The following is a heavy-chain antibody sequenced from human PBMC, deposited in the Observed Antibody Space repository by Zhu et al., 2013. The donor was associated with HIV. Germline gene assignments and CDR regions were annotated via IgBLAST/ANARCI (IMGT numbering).Heavy chain of an antibody. CDR3: AADLGVGAAYYYYYGMDV. CDR1: GFTFTSSA. D-gene: IGHD1-26*01. V-gene: IGHV1-58*02. J-gene: IGHJ6*02. Sequence: QLVQSGAEVKKPGSSVKVSCKASGFTFTSSAMQWVRQARGQRLEWIGWIVVGSGNTNYAQKFQERVTITRDMSTSTAYMELSSLRSEDTAVYYCAADLGVGAAYYYYYGMDVWGQGTTVTVSS. CDR2: IVVGSGNT.